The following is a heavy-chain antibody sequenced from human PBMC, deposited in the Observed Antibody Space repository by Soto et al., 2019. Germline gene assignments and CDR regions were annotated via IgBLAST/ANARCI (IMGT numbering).Heavy chain of an antibody. V-gene: IGHV1-24*01. J-gene: IGHJ6*03. CDR3: ATASSYGDYPGRYYYYYYMDV. CDR2: FDPEDGET. Sequence: ASVKVSCKVSGYTLTELSMHWVRQAPGKGLEWMGGFDPEDGETIYAQKFQGRVTMTEDTSTDTAYMELSSLRSEDTAVYYCATASSYGDYPGRYYYYYYMDVWGKGTTVTVSS. CDR1: GYTLTELS. D-gene: IGHD4-17*01.